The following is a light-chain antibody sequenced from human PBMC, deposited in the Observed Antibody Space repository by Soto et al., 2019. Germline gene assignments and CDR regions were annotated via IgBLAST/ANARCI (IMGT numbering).Light chain of an antibody. Sequence: EIVLTQSPGTLSLSPGERATLSCRASQSVSSNNLAWYQQKPGQAPRLLIYGASSRATGIPDRFSGSGSGTDFTLTISRLEPEDFAVYYCQQYGSSPKTFGHGTKVEIK. V-gene: IGKV3-20*01. CDR3: QQYGSSPKT. J-gene: IGKJ1*01. CDR1: QSVSSNN. CDR2: GAS.